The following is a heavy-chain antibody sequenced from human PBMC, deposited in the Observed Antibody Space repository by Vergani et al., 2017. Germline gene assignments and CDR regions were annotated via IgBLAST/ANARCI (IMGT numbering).Heavy chain of an antibody. D-gene: IGHD2-21*02. V-gene: IGHV1-69*04. CDR3: ARGGPGCGGDCYFY. CDR2: IIPILGIA. J-gene: IGHJ4*02. CDR1: GGTFSSYG. Sequence: QVQLVQSGAEVKKPGASVKVSCKASGGTFSSYGISWVRQAPGQGLEWMGRIIPILGIANYAQKFQGRVTITADKSTSTAYMELSSLRSEDTAVYYCARGGPGCGGDCYFYWGQGTLVTVSS.